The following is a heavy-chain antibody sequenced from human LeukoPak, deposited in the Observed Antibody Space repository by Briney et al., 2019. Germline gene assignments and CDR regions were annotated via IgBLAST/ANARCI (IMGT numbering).Heavy chain of an antibody. J-gene: IGHJ4*02. Sequence: GASVKVFCKASGGTFSSYAISWVRQAPGQGLEWMGWINPGSGGTNCAQRFHGRVTMTRDTSISTVYMELSRLRSDDTAVYYCARDVGEYCSSIDCHASDYWGQGTLVTVSS. V-gene: IGHV1-2*02. CDR1: GGTFSSYA. CDR3: ARDVGEYCSSIDCHASDY. D-gene: IGHD2-2*01. CDR2: INPGSGGT.